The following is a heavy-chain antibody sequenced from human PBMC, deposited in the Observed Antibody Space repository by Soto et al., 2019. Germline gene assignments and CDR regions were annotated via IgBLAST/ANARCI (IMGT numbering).Heavy chain of an antibody. D-gene: IGHD4-17*01. CDR1: GYTLTELS. CDR2: FDPEDGET. Sequence: VSVKVSCKVSGYTLTELSMHWVRQAPGKGLEWMGGFDPEDGETIYAQKFQGRVTMTEDTSTDTAYMELSSLRSEDTAVYYCATGFPNGDYVSWWFDPWGQGTLVTVSS. CDR3: ATGFPNGDYVSWWFDP. V-gene: IGHV1-24*01. J-gene: IGHJ5*02.